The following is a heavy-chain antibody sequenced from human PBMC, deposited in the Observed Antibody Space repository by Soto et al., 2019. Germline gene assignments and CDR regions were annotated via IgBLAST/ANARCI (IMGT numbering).Heavy chain of an antibody. CDR1: GGTFSSYA. D-gene: IGHD2-2*02. J-gene: IGHJ6*02. CDR2: IIPIFGTA. V-gene: IGHV1-69*01. Sequence: QVQLVQSGAEVKKPGSSVKVSCKASGGTFSSYAISWVRQAPGQGLEWMGGIIPIFGTANYAQKFQGRVTITADESTGTAYMVLSSLRSEDTAVYYCAIPYCSSTSCYTRRDYYYGMDVWGQGTTVTVSS. CDR3: AIPYCSSTSCYTRRDYYYGMDV.